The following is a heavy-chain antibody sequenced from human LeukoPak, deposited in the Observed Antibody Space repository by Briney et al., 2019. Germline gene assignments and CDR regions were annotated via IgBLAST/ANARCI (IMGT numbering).Heavy chain of an antibody. Sequence: ASVKVSCKASGYTFTGYYMHWVRQAPGQGLEWMGWINPNSGGTNYAQKFQGRVTMTRDTSISTAYMELSRLRSDDTAVYYCARVDHYYGSGTFDYWGQGTLVTVSS. D-gene: IGHD3-10*01. J-gene: IGHJ4*02. CDR3: ARVDHYYGSGTFDY. V-gene: IGHV1-2*02. CDR1: GYTFTGYY. CDR2: INPNSGGT.